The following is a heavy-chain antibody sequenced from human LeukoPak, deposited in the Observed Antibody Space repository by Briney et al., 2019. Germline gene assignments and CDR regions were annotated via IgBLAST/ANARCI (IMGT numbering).Heavy chain of an antibody. V-gene: IGHV3-30*18. CDR2: ISYDGSNK. CDR3: AKGSSSCDY. D-gene: IGHD6-13*01. J-gene: IGHJ4*02. CDR1: GFTFSSYG. Sequence: PGGSLRLSCAASGFTFSSYGMHWVRQAPGKGLEWVAVISYDGSNKYYADSVKGRFTISRDNSKNTLYLQMNSLRAEDTAVYYCAKGSSSCDYWGQGTLVTVSS.